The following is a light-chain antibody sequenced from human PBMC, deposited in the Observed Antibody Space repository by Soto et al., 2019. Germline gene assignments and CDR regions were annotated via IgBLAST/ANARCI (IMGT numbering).Light chain of an antibody. V-gene: IGLV2-8*01. CDR2: EVS. Sequence: QSALTQPPSASGSRGQSVTISCTGTSSDVGGHDYVSWYQQHPGRAPKLMIYEVSKRPSGVPDRFSGSKSGNTASLTVSGLQAEDEAAYYCSSYGSNNIVLFGGGTKLTVL. CDR1: SSDVGGHDY. J-gene: IGLJ2*01. CDR3: SSYGSNNIVL.